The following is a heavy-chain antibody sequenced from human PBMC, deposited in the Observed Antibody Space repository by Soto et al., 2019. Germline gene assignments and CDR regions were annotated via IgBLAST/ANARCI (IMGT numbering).Heavy chain of an antibody. D-gene: IGHD2-8*01. V-gene: IGHV1-2*02. CDR2: INPNSGGT. CDR1: GYTFTGYY. J-gene: IGHJ6*02. CDR3: ARARHIVLMVYADYYGMDV. Sequence: ASVKVSCKASGYTFTGYYMHWVRQAPGQGLEWMGWINPNSGGTNYAQKFQGRVTMTRDTSISTGYMELSRLRSDDTAVYYCARARHIVLMVYADYYGMDVWGQGTTVTVSS.